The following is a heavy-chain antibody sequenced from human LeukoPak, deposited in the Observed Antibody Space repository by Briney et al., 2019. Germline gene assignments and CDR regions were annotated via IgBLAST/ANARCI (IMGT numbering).Heavy chain of an antibody. CDR1: GFTFSSYS. CDR3: ARDESPWYAFDI. V-gene: IGHV3-21*01. Sequence: GGSLRLSCAASGFTFSSYSMNWVRQAPGKGLEWVSSISSSSSYIYYADSVKGRFTISRDNAKNSLYLQMNSLRAEDTAVYYCARDESPWYAFDIWGQGTTVTVSS. D-gene: IGHD2-8*02. CDR2: ISSSSSYI. J-gene: IGHJ3*02.